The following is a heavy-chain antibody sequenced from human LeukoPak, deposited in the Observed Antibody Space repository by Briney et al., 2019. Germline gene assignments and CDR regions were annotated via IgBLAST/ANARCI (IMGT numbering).Heavy chain of an antibody. CDR1: GFTFDDYA. CDR2: ISGDGGST. D-gene: IGHD2-15*01. CDR3: AKILGYCSGGSCYSLDY. Sequence: GWSLRLSCAASGFTFDDYAMHWVRQAPGKGLEWVSLISGDGGSTFYADSVKGRFTISRDNSKNSLYLQMNSLRTEDTALYYCAKILGYCSGGSCYSLDYWGQGTLVTVSS. V-gene: IGHV3-43*02. J-gene: IGHJ4*02.